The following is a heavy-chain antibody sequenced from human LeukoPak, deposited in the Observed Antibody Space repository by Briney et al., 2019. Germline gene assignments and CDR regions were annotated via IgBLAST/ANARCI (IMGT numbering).Heavy chain of an antibody. J-gene: IGHJ4*02. CDR2: ISGSGGST. Sequence: GGSLRLSCAVSGFTVSGDYMSWVRQAPGKGLEWVSVISGSGGSTYYADSVKGRFTISRDNSKNTLYLQMNSLRAEDTAVYYCAKDRWRAYDSSGYYAVWGQGTLVTVSS. CDR1: GFTVSGDY. V-gene: IGHV3-23*01. D-gene: IGHD3-22*01. CDR3: AKDRWRAYDSSGYYAV.